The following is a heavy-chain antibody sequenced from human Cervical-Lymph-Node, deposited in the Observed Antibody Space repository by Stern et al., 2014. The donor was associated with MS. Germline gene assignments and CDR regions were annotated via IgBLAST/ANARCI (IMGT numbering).Heavy chain of an antibody. CDR1: GYDFTGFF. CDR3: AREATRIIVGIDY. V-gene: IGHV1-2*06. D-gene: IGHD2/OR15-2a*01. CDR2: LNPNSDDT. J-gene: IGHJ4*02. Sequence: QVQLVQSGAKLERPGASVRVSCKASGYDFTGFFIHWVRQVPGQGLEWMGRLNPNSDDTNYAQNFQDRVTLTSDTSIGTAYLELSRLTSADTAVYYCAREATRIIVGIDYWGQGTPVTVSS.